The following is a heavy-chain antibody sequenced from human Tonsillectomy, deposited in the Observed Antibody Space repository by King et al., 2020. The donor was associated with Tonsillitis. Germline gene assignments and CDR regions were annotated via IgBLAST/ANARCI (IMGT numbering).Heavy chain of an antibody. D-gene: IGHD1-1*01. CDR3: TRDTWNYDYYYMDV. CDR2: IRSKAYRETT. Sequence: VQLVESGGGLVQPGRSLRLSCAASGFTFGGYAVGWFRQAPGKGLEWVGFIRSKAYRETTEYAPSLKGRFIISRDDSKSIAYLQMNSLKVEDTAMYYCTRDTWNYDYYYMDVWGEGTTVTVSS. J-gene: IGHJ6*03. CDR1: GFTFGGYA. V-gene: IGHV3-49*03.